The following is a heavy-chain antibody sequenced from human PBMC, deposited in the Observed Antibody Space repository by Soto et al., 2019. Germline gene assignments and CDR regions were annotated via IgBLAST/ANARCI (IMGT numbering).Heavy chain of an antibody. CDR2: IYYSGST. V-gene: IGHV4-61*01. J-gene: IGHJ4*02. CDR1: GGSVSSGSYY. Sequence: SETLSLTCTVSGGSVSSGSYYWSWIRQPPGKGLEWIGYIYYSGSTNYNPSLKSRVTISVDTSKNQSSLKLSSVTAADTAVYYCARVAINCTNGVCYTGFGSYGPYYSDYWGQGTLVTVSS. D-gene: IGHD2-8*01. CDR3: ARVAINCTNGVCYTGFGSYGPYYSDY.